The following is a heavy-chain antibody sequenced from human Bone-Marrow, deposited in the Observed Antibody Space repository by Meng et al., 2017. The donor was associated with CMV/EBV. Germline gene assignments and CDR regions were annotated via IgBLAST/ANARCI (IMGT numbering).Heavy chain of an antibody. V-gene: IGHV1-2*02. CDR3: ARGFGYDFWSGYYPQGDY. J-gene: IGHJ4*02. Sequence: ASVKVSCKASGYTFSDYYMHWVRQAPGQGLEWMGWINPNSGGTNYAQKFQGRVTMTRDTSISTAYMELSRLRSDDTAVYYCARGFGYDFWSGYYPQGDYWGQGTLVTVSS. CDR1: GYTFSDYY. D-gene: IGHD3-3*01. CDR2: INPNSGGT.